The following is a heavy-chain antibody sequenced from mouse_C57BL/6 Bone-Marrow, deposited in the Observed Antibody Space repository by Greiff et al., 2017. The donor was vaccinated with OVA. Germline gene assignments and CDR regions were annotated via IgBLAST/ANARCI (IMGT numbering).Heavy chain of an antibody. V-gene: IGHV1-64*01. CDR3: ARGCCYYSNYVGWYFDV. CDR2: IHPDSGST. D-gene: IGHD2-5*01. CDR1: GYTFTSYW. J-gene: IGHJ1*03. Sequence: VQLQQPGAELVKPGASVKLSCKTSGYTFTSYWMHWVKQRPGQGLEWIGMIHPDSGSTNYNEKFKSKATLTVDKSSSTAYMQLSSLTSEDSAVYYCARGCCYYSNYVGWYFDVWGTGTTVTVSS.